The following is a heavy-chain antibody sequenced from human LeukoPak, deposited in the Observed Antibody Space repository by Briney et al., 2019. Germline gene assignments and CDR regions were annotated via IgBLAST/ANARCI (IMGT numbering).Heavy chain of an antibody. CDR1: GFTVSSNY. D-gene: IGHD5-24*01. J-gene: IGHJ3*02. Sequence: GGSLRLSCAASGFTVSSNYMSWVRQAPGKGLEWVSVIYSGGSTYYADSVKGRFTISRDNSKNTLYLQMNSLRAEDTAVYYCARGGIVGEMATIEDAFDIWGQGTMVTVSS. V-gene: IGHV3-66*01. CDR3: ARGGIVGEMATIEDAFDI. CDR2: IYSGGST.